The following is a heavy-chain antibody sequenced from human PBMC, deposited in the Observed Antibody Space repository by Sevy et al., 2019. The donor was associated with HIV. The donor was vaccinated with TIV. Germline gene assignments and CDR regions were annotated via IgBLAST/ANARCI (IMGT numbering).Heavy chain of an antibody. CDR3: ARFVSLGY. V-gene: IGHV3-7*01. CDR2: ISQGGSEE. D-gene: IGHD6-13*01. Sequence: GGSLRLSCAASGFTISSSSMTWVRQAPGEGLEWVATISQGGSEEYYVDSVKGRFTISRDNAKNSLYLQMNSLSAVDTAVYFCARFVSLGYWGQGTLVTVSS. CDR1: GFTISSSS. J-gene: IGHJ4*02.